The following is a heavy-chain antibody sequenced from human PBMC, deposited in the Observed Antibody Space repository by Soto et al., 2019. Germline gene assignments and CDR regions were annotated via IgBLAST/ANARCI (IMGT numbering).Heavy chain of an antibody. CDR2: INHSGST. CDR3: AREATGGSNYVTVAGRGLDY. V-gene: IGHV4-34*01. CDR1: GGSFKGYY. Sequence: NLSLTCAVCGGSFKGYYWSWIRQPPGKGLEWIGEINHSGSTNYNPSLRSRVTISVDTSKNQFSLKLSSVTAADTAVYYCAREATGGSNYVTVAGRGLDYWGQGTLVTVSS. D-gene: IGHD6-19*01. J-gene: IGHJ4*02.